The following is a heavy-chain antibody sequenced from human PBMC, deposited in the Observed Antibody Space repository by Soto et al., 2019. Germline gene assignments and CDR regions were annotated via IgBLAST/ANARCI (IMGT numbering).Heavy chain of an antibody. Sequence: PGGSLRLSCAASGFTFDDYAMHWVRQAPGKGLEWVSGISWNSGSIGYADSVKGRFTISRDNAKNSLYLQMNSLRAEDTAVYYCARDVVPAAIPNWFDPWGQGTLVTVSS. CDR1: GFTFDDYA. CDR3: ARDVVPAAIPNWFDP. V-gene: IGHV3-9*01. CDR2: ISWNSGSI. D-gene: IGHD2-2*01. J-gene: IGHJ5*02.